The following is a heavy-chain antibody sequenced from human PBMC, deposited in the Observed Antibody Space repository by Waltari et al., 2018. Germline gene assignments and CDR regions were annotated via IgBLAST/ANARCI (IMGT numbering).Heavy chain of an antibody. D-gene: IGHD3-10*01. CDR1: GGSFSGYY. V-gene: IGHV4-34*01. CDR3: ARGKSMVRGRGSYYYYGMDV. CDR2: INHSGST. J-gene: IGHJ6*02. Sequence: QVQLQQWGAGLLKPSETLSLTCAVYGGSFSGYYWSWIRQPPGKGREWIGEINHSGSTNYNPCLKSRVTISVDTSKNQFSLKLSSVTAADTAVYYCARGKSMVRGRGSYYYYGMDVWGQGTTVTVSS.